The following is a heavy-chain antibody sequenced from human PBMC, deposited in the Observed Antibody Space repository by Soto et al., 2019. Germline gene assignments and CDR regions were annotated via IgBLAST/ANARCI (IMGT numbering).Heavy chain of an antibody. J-gene: IGHJ4*02. V-gene: IGHV4-31*03. CDR2: IYYSGST. D-gene: IGHD3-22*01. CDR1: GGSISSGGYY. Sequence: QVQLQESGPGLVKPSQTLSLTCTVSGGSISSGGYYWSWIRQHPGKGLEWIGYIYYSGSTYYNPSLKSRDTISVDTSKNQCSLKLSSVTAADTAVYYCASRTSHYDSSGYYDPFDYWGQGTLVTVSS. CDR3: ASRTSHYDSSGYYDPFDY.